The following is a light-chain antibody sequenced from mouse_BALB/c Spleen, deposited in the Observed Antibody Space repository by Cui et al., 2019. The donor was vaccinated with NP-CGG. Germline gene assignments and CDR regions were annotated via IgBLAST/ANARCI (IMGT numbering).Light chain of an antibody. CDR3: ALWYSNHWV. V-gene: IGLV1*01. J-gene: IGLJ1*01. CDR2: GTN. Sequence: QSVVTQASPLTRSPGETVTLTCRSSTGTVTNSNYANWVQEKPDHLFTGLIGGTNNRAPGVPARFSGSLIGDKAALTITGAQTEDEAIYFCALWYSNHWVFGGGTKLTVL. CDR1: TGTVTNSNY.